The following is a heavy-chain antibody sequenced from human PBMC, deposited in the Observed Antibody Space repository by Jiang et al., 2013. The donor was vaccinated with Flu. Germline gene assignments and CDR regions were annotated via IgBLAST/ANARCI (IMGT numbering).Heavy chain of an antibody. Sequence: IPTQTLTLTCTFSGFSLSTSGMCVSWIRQPPGKALEWLARIDWDDDKYYSTSLKTRLTISKDTSKNQVVLTMTNMDPVDTATYYCARTKLTSDSSGYYLFDYWGQGTLVTVSS. J-gene: IGHJ4*02. V-gene: IGHV2-70*11. CDR1: GFSLSTSGMC. D-gene: IGHD3-22*01. CDR3: ARTKLTSDSSGYYLFDY. CDR2: IDWDDDK.